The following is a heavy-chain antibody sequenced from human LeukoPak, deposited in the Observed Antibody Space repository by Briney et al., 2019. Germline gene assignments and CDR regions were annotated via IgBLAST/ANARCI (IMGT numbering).Heavy chain of an antibody. CDR3: ARTYAYDATGDRGH. Sequence: ETLSLTCTVSGGSISSYYWSWVRQAPGKGLQWVANINPDGSEKYYVDSVKGRFTISRDNAKNSLYLQMNSLRAEDTAVYYCARTYAYDATGDRGHWGQGTLVTVS. CDR2: INPDGSEK. V-gene: IGHV3-7*01. CDR1: GGSISSYY. D-gene: IGHD3-16*01. J-gene: IGHJ4*02.